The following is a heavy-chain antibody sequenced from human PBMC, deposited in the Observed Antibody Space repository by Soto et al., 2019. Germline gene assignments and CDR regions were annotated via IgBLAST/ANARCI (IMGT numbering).Heavy chain of an antibody. J-gene: IGHJ4*02. CDR1: GYTFTSYG. Sequence: ASVKVTCKASGYTFTSYGISWVRQAPGHGLEWMGWISAYNGNTNYAQKLQGRVTMTRDTSISTAYMQLSSLRSDDTAVYYCASPIAVAGPPAFSYWGQGTLVTVSS. CDR2: ISAYNGNT. CDR3: ASPIAVAGPPAFSY. V-gene: IGHV1-18*01. D-gene: IGHD6-19*01.